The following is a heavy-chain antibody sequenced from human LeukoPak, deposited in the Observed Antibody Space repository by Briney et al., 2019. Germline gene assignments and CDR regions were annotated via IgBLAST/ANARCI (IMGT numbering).Heavy chain of an antibody. V-gene: IGHV4-39*01. J-gene: IGHJ4*02. CDR3: ARSPDGGGFWSGYYFDY. D-gene: IGHD3-3*01. CDR2: IYYSGST. Sequence: SETLSLTCTVSGGSINSYYWGWIRQPPGKGLEWIGSIYYSGSTYYNPSLKSRVTISVDTSKNQFSLKLSSVTAADTAVNYCARSPDGGGFWSGYYFDYWGQGTLVTVSS. CDR1: GGSINSYY.